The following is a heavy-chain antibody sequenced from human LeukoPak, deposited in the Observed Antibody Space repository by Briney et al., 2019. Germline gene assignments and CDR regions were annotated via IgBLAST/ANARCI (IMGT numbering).Heavy chain of an antibody. CDR3: AKDRRAGSYDY. V-gene: IGHV3-23*01. Sequence: PGGSLRLSCAASGFTFSSYSMTWVRQAPGKGLEWVSAISGSGGNTYYADSVKGRFTISRDNSKNTLYLQMNSLRAEDTAVYYCAKDRRAGSYDYWGQGTLVTVSS. J-gene: IGHJ4*02. D-gene: IGHD3-10*01. CDR2: ISGSGGNT. CDR1: GFTFSSYS.